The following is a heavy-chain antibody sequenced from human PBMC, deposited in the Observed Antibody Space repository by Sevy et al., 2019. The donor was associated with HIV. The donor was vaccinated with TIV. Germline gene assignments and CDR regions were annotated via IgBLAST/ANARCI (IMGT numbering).Heavy chain of an antibody. CDR3: AREGNYGDSGDAFDI. CDR2: ISYDESIE. J-gene: IGHJ3*02. CDR1: GFAFSSYT. Sequence: GGSLRLSCAASGFAFSSYTVHWVRQAPDKGLEWVALISYDESIEYYADSVGGRFTISRDTSESTLYLQMSSLRAEDTAVYYCAREGNYGDSGDAFDIWGQGTLVTVSS. V-gene: IGHV3-30*14. D-gene: IGHD4-17*01.